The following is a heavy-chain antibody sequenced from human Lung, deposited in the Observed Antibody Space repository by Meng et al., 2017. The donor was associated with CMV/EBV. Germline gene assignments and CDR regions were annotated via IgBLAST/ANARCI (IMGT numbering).Heavy chain of an antibody. Sequence: GESXKISCVASGFTLVRYHMHWVRQAPGKGLEWVAFIWYDGGNKFYADSVKGRFTISRDNSKNTLYLQMNNVGADDAAIYFCARPRYDTSHYPVYYYYGMDVWXLETTVTVSS. V-gene: IGHV3-33*01. J-gene: IGHJ6*02. CDR1: GFTLVRYH. CDR3: ARPRYDTSHYPVYYYYGMDV. D-gene: IGHD3-22*01. CDR2: IWYDGGNK.